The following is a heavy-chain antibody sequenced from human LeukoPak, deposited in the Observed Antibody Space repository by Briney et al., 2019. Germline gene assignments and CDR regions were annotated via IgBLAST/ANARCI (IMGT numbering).Heavy chain of an antibody. CDR2: FDPEDGET. V-gene: IGHV1-24*01. Sequence: ASVEVPCKVSGYTLTELSMHWVRQAPGKGLEWMGGFDPEDGETIYAQKFQGRVTMTEDTSTDTAYMELSSLRSEDTAVYYCATVGDSQSVGIFDYWGQGTLVTVSS. J-gene: IGHJ4*02. CDR3: ATVGDSQSVGIFDY. CDR1: GYTLTELS. D-gene: IGHD2-15*01.